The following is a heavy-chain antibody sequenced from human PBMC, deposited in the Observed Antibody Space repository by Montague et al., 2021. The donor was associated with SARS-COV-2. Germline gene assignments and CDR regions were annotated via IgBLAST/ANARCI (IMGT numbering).Heavy chain of an antibody. J-gene: IGHJ4*01. CDR1: GFTSGDYE. CDR2: INQGETAK. D-gene: IGHD3/OR15-3a*01. CDR3: ARSHRGSGTGCLDY. Sequence: SLSLSCAASGFTSGDYEMTWVRQAPGKGLQWVSNINQGETAKTYADSVKGRFTISRDNAKNSLFLQMNSLKDEDTAVYYCARSHRGSGTGCLDYWGHGTMVTVSS. V-gene: IGHV3-7*01.